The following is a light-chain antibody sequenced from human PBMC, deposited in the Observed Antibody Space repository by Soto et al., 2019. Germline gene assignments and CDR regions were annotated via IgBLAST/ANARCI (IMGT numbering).Light chain of an antibody. Sequence: DIQMTQSPSTLSASEGDRVTITCRASQSISSLLAWYQQKPGKAPKFLIYKASSLQSGVPSRFSGSGSGTEFTLTITSLQPDHFATYYCHQYYSFPRTFGQGTKVDIK. V-gene: IGKV1-5*03. CDR3: HQYYSFPRT. CDR1: QSISSL. J-gene: IGKJ1*01. CDR2: KAS.